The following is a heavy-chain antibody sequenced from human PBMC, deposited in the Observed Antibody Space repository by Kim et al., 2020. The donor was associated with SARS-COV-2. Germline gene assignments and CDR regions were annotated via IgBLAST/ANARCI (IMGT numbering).Heavy chain of an antibody. V-gene: IGHV5-51*01. D-gene: IGHD3-10*01. J-gene: IGHJ4*02. Sequence: GESLKISCKGSGYIFTSYWIGWVRQMHGKGLEWLGIIYPGDSDTRYSPSFQVQVTISADKSISTAYLQWSSLKASDTAMYYCARRKRYYGSGSGFDYWGQGTLVTVSS. CDR3: ARRKRYYGSGSGFDY. CDR2: IYPGDSDT. CDR1: GYIFTSYW.